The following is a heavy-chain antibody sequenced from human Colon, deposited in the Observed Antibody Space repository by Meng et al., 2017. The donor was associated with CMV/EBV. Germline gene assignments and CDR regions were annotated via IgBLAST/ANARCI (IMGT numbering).Heavy chain of an antibody. V-gene: IGHV3-30*04. D-gene: IGHD2-2*01. CDR1: GFTFSSYA. CDR2: ISYDGSNK. CDR3: ARDDCSSTSCYFDY. J-gene: IGHJ4*02. Sequence: GGSLRLSCAASGFTFSSYAMHWVRQAPGKGLEGVAVISYDGSNKYYADSVKGRFTISRDNSKNTLYLQMNSLRAEDTAVYYCARDDCSSTSCYFDYWGQGTLVTVSS.